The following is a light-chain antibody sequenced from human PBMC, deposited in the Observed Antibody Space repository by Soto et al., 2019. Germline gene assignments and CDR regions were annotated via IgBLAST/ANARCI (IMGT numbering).Light chain of an antibody. J-gene: IGKJ4*01. CDR1: QSVINN. V-gene: IGKV3-15*01. CDR2: GAS. CDR3: QQYHKWPPLT. Sequence: EIVMTQSPATLSVSPGERATLSCRASQSVINNLAWYQQKPGQAPRLLIYGASTRATGIPARFSGSGSGTEFTLAISSLQSEDFAVYYCQQYHKWPPLTFGGGTKVESK.